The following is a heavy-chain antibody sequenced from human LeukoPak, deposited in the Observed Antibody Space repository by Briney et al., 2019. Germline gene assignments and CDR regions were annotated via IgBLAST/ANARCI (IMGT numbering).Heavy chain of an antibody. CDR2: INPSGGST. D-gene: IGHD5-18*01. CDR3: ASSGYSYGYHY. J-gene: IGHJ4*02. V-gene: IGHV1-46*01. CDR1: GYTFTSYG. Sequence: ASVKVSCKASGYTFTSYGISWVRQAPGQGLEWMGIINPSGGSTSYAQKFQGRVTMTRDTSTSTVYMELSSLRSEDTAVYYCASSGYSYGYHYWGQGTLVTVSS.